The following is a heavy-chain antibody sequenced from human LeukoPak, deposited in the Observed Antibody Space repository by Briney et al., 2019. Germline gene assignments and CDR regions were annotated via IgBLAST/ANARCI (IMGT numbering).Heavy chain of an antibody. Sequence: GASVTVSCQASGYTFTGYYMHWVRQAPAQGLGWTGWINPNSGGTNYAQKFQVKVTMTRDTSISTAYMELSRLRSEETAVYDYARDSSGWYIDYWGQGTLVTVSS. J-gene: IGHJ4*02. CDR1: GYTFTGYY. CDR3: ARDSSGWYIDY. V-gene: IGHV1-2*02. CDR2: INPNSGGT. D-gene: IGHD6-13*01.